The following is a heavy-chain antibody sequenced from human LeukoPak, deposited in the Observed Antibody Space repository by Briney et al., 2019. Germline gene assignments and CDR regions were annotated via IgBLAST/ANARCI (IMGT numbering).Heavy chain of an antibody. V-gene: IGHV3-64*01. CDR2: ISRSGGTT. D-gene: IGHD5-24*01. CDR3: ARSRDGYPDY. Sequence: GGSLRLSCAASGFTFSSNAMHWVRQAPGKGLEYVPAISRSGGTTYYANSVKGRFTISRDNSKNTLYLQMGSLRAEDMAVYYCARSRDGYPDYWGQGTLVTVSS. J-gene: IGHJ4*02. CDR1: GFTFSSNA.